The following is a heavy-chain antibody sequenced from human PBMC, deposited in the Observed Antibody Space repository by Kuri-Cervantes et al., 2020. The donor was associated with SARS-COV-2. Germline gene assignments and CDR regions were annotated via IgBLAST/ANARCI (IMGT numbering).Heavy chain of an antibody. CDR3: AKGIAVAGTGGFDY. Sequence: GESLKISCAASGFTFSSYGMHWVRQAPGKGLEWVAFIRYDGSNKYYADSVKGQFTISRDNSKNTLYLQMNSLRAEDTAVYYCAKGIAVAGTGGFDYWGQGTLVTVSS. CDR2: IRYDGSNK. V-gene: IGHV3-30*02. J-gene: IGHJ4*02. D-gene: IGHD6-19*01. CDR1: GFTFSSYG.